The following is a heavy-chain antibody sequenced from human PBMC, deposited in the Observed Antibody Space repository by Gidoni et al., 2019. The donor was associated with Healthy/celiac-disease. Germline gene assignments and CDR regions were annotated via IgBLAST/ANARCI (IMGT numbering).Heavy chain of an antibody. D-gene: IGHD4-17*01. CDR2: ISSSSSYI. Sequence: EVQLVESGGGLVKPGGSLRLSCAASGFTFSSYSMNWVRQAPGKGLEWVSSISSSSSYIYYADSVKGRFTISRDNAKNSLYLQMNSLRAEDTAVYYCARGEVGGDYGPFDYWGQGTLVTVSS. CDR1: GFTFSSYS. V-gene: IGHV3-21*01. J-gene: IGHJ4*02. CDR3: ARGEVGGDYGPFDY.